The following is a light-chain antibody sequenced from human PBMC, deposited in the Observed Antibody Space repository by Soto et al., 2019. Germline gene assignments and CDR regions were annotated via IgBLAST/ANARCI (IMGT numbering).Light chain of an antibody. Sequence: EIVMTQSPATLSVSPGERATLSCRASQSVSSNLAWYQQKPGQAPRLLIYGASTRATGIPARFSGSGSGTEFTLTISSLQSEDFAVYYCQQYDNWPPVAFGQGTKLEIK. CDR1: QSVSSN. J-gene: IGKJ2*01. CDR3: QQYDNWPPVA. CDR2: GAS. V-gene: IGKV3-15*01.